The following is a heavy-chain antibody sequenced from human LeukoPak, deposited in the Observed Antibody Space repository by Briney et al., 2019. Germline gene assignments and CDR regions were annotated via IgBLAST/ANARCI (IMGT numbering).Heavy chain of an antibody. D-gene: IGHD3-22*01. CDR3: ARDAYYYDSTTYYFDY. CDR2: IIPIFGTA. V-gene: IGHV1-69*01. Sequence: SVKVSCKASGGTFSSYAISWVRQAPGQGLEWMGGIIPIFGTANYAQKFQGRVTITADESTSTAYMELSSLRSEDTAVYYCARDAYYYDSTTYYFDYWGQGTLVTVSS. CDR1: GGTFSSYA. J-gene: IGHJ4*02.